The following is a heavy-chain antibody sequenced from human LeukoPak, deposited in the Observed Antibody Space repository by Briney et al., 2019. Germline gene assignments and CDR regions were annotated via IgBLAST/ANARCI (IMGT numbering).Heavy chain of an antibody. CDR3: ARDARNYYDSSGYSNWFDP. Sequence: SETLSLTCTVSGGSISSYYSSWIRQPAGKGLEWIGRIYTSGSTNYNPSLKSRVTISVDTSKNQFSLKLSSVTAADTAVYYCARDARNYYDSSGYSNWFDPWGQGTLVTVSS. CDR2: IYTSGST. D-gene: IGHD3-22*01. CDR1: GGSISSYY. V-gene: IGHV4-4*07. J-gene: IGHJ5*02.